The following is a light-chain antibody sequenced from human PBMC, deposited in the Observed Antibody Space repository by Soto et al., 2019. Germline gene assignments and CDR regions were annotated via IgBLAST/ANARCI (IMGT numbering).Light chain of an antibody. J-gene: IGLJ2*01. CDR3: QVWDSSSDHRV. Sequence: ELTQPPSVSVAPGKTARITCGGNNIGSKSVHWYQQKPGQAPVLVIYYDSDRPSGIPERFSGSNSGNTATLTISRVEAGDEADYYCQVWDSSSDHRVFGGGTKLTVL. CDR1: NIGSKS. V-gene: IGLV3-21*04. CDR2: YDS.